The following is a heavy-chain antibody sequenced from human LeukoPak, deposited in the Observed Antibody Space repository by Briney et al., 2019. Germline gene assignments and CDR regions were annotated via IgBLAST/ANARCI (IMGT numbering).Heavy chain of an antibody. V-gene: IGHV3-11*01. CDR2: ISSSGSTI. CDR1: GFPFSVYY. D-gene: IGHD6-13*01. CDR3: ARVHSSSWYFDY. Sequence: GGSLRLSCAASGFPFSVYYMSWLRHAPGKGLEWVSYISSSGSTIYYADSVEGRFTISRDNPKNSLYLQMNSLRAEDTAVYYCARVHSSSWYFDYWGQGTLVTVSS. J-gene: IGHJ4*02.